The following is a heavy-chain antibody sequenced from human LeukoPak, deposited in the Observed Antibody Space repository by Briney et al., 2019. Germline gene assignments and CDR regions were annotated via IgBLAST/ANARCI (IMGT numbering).Heavy chain of an antibody. V-gene: IGHV4-4*08. CDR1: GGSISTYY. J-gene: IGHJ6*02. Sequence: NPSETLSLTCTVSGGSISTYYCSWVRQPPGKGLEWIGYIYSSGSTNYNPSLKSRVTISVGTSKNQFSLKLSSVTAADTAVYYCARDITMDVWGQGTTVTVS. CDR2: IYSSGST. CDR3: ARDITMDV.